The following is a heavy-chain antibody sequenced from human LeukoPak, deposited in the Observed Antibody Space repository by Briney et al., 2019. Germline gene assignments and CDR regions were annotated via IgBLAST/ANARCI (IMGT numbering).Heavy chain of an antibody. D-gene: IGHD2-2*01. CDR2: IIPIFGTA. CDR3: ARNYLRSLGYCSSTSCYGMFDP. Sequence: SVKVSCKAPGGTFSSYAISWVRQAPGQGLEWMGGIIPIFGTANYAQKFQGRVTITTDESTSTAYMELSSLRSEDTAVYYCARNYLRSLGYCSSTSCYGMFDPWGQGTLVTVSS. J-gene: IGHJ5*02. CDR1: GGTFSSYA. V-gene: IGHV1-69*05.